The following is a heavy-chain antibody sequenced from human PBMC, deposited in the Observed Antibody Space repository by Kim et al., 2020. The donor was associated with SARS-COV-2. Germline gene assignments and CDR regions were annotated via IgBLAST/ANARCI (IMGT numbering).Heavy chain of an antibody. CDR3: STLIGYYGSGSYYRSNDY. D-gene: IGHD3-10*01. CDR2: IKSKIDGGTT. V-gene: IGHV3-15*01. CDR1: GFSCSNAW. Sequence: LSLTCAASGFSCSNAWMTWVRQAPGKGLEWVGRIKSKIDGGTTDYAAPVKGRFTISRDDSKNTLYLQMNSLKTEDTAVYYCSTLIGYYGSGSYYRSNDYWGQGTLVTVSS. J-gene: IGHJ4*02.